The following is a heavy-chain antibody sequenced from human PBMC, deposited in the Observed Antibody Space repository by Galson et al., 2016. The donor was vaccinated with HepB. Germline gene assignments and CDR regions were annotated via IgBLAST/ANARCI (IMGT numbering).Heavy chain of an antibody. CDR3: ASSVRGSGSPPGGY. CDR2: IKQDGNEK. J-gene: IGHJ4*02. D-gene: IGHD3-10*01. CDR1: GFTFSTYS. Sequence: SLRLSCAASGFTFSTYSMDWVRQAPGKGLEWVANIKQDGNEKYYVDSVKGRFTISRDNAKNTLYLQMNSLRAEDTAVYYCASSVRGSGSPPGGYWGQGILVTVSS. V-gene: IGHV3-7*01.